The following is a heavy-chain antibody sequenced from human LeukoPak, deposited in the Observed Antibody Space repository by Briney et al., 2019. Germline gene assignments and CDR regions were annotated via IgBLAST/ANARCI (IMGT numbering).Heavy chain of an antibody. V-gene: IGHV1-69*13. CDR3: ARASTTYYYDSSGYAFDP. CDR2: IIPIFGTA. D-gene: IGHD3-22*01. CDR1: GGTFSSYA. J-gene: IGHJ5*02. Sequence: SVKVSCKASGGTFSSYAISWVRQAPGQGLEWMGGIIPIFGTANYAQKFQGRVTITADESTSTAYMELSSLRSEDTAVYYCARASTTYYYDSSGYAFDPWGQGTLVTVSS.